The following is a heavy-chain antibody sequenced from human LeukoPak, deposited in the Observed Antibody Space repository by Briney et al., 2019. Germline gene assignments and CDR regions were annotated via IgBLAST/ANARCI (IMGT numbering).Heavy chain of an antibody. V-gene: IGHV4-59*01. J-gene: IGHJ4*02. CDR3: ARGYYYFDY. Sequence: SETLSLTCNVSGGSISSYYWSWIRQPPGKGLEWVGYIYYSGSTNYNPSLKSRVTISVDTSKNQFSLKLSSVTAADTAVYCCARGYYYFDYWGQGILVTVSS. CDR2: IYYSGST. D-gene: IGHD1-1*01. CDR1: GGSISSYY.